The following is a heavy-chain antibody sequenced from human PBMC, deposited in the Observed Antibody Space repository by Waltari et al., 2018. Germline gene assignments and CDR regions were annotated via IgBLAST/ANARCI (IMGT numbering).Heavy chain of an antibody. CDR2: IYTSGST. CDR3: ARGVSWELLIYWYFDL. CDR1: GGSISSGSYY. J-gene: IGHJ2*01. Sequence: QVQQQESGPGLVKPSQTLSLTCTVSGGSISSGSYYWSWIRQPAGKGLEWIGYIYTSGSTNYNPSLKSRVTISVDTSKNQFSLKLSSVTAADTAVYYCARGVSWELLIYWYFDLWGRGTLVTVSS. D-gene: IGHD1-26*01. V-gene: IGHV4-61*09.